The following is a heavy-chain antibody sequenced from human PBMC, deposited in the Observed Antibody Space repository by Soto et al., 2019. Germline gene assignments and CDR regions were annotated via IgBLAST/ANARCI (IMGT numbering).Heavy chain of an antibody. CDR3: ARDGTSGTLYYGMDV. D-gene: IGHD1-7*01. Sequence: GGSLRLSCAASGFTFSNYAIHWVRQPPGQGLEWVAVVWSDGNNKYYADSVKGRFTISRDNSKNTLYLQMNSLRAEDTAVYYCARDGTSGTLYYGMDVWGQGTTVTVSS. J-gene: IGHJ6*02. V-gene: IGHV3-33*01. CDR1: GFTFSNYA. CDR2: VWSDGNNK.